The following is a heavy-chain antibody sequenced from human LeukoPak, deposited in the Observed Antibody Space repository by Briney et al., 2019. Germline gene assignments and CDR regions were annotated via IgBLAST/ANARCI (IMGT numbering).Heavy chain of an antibody. D-gene: IGHD6-13*01. CDR1: GYTFTSYY. V-gene: IGHV1-46*01. CDR3: AKGPYSSSWYQEY. J-gene: IGHJ4*02. Sequence: ASVKVSCKTSGYTFTSYYMYWVPQAPGQGLEWMGIINPSLGTTSYAQRFQGRVTMTTETSTSTVYMNLGRLRSDVTAVYYCAKGPYSSSWYQEYWGQGPLVTVSS. CDR2: INPSLGTT.